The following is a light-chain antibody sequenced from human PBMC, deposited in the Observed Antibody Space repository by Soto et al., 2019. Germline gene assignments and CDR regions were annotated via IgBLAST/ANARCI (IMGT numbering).Light chain of an antibody. CDR2: GNS. CDR3: QSSDSSLSGSL. J-gene: IGLJ2*01. V-gene: IGLV1-40*01. CDR1: SSNIGAGYD. Sequence: QPPSVSGAPGQRVTISCTGSSSNIGAGYDVHWYQQLPGTAPKLLIYGNSNRPSGVPDRFSGSKSGTSASLAITGLQAEDEADYYCQSSDSSLSGSLFGGGTKLTVL.